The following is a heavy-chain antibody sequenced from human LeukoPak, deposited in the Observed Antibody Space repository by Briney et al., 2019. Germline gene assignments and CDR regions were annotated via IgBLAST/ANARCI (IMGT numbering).Heavy chain of an antibody. CDR2: ISSSSSYI. J-gene: IGHJ4*02. CDR3: ARDLANQLDDY. D-gene: IGHD2-2*01. V-gene: IGHV3-21*01. Sequence: GGSLRLSCAASGFTFSSYSMNWVRQAPGKGLEWVSSISSSSSYIYYADSVKGRFTISRDNAKNSLYLQMNSLRAEDTAVYYCARDLANQLDDYWGQGTLATVSS. CDR1: GFTFSSYS.